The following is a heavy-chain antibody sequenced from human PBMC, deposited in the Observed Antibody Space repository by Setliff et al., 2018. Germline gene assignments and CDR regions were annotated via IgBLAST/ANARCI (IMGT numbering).Heavy chain of an antibody. J-gene: IGHJ5*02. CDR2: IFHSGST. V-gene: IGHV4-4*02. D-gene: IGHD3-16*02. CDR1: GSSITSSNW. CDR3: ARLESLGDLSLYGLWFDP. Sequence: ASETLSLTCAVSGSSITSSNWWSWVRQPPGKGLEWIGQIFHSGSTHYNPSLKSRLTISVDQSKNQFSLQLKSVTAADTAVYYCARLESLGDLSLYGLWFDPWGQGTLVTVSS.